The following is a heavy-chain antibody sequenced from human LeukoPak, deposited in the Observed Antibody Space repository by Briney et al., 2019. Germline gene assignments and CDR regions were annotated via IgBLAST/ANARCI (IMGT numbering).Heavy chain of an antibody. CDR2: MTYSGST. D-gene: IGHD3-10*01. V-gene: IGHV4-59*01. CDR3: ARSFSASGSHDF. CDR1: GGSINNYY. J-gene: IGHJ4*02. Sequence: PSETLPLTSTVSGGSINNYYWTWIRQPPGKGLEWIGYMTYSGSTNYNPSLKSRVSISVDTSKNQFSLKLNSVTAADTAVYYCARSFSASGSHDFWGPGNPVTVSS.